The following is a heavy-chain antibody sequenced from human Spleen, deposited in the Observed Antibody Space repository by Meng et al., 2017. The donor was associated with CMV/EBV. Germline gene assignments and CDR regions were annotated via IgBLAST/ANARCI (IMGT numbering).Heavy chain of an antibody. D-gene: IGHD6-6*01. Sequence: GESLKISCAASGFTFSPYSMNWVRQAPGKGLEWVASISSSSTYIYYVDSVKGRFTISRDNAKNTLYLQMNSLRAEDTAVYYCAKDRPLGFDPWGQGTLVTVSS. J-gene: IGHJ5*02. CDR2: ISSSSTYI. CDR3: AKDRPLGFDP. V-gene: IGHV3-21*04. CDR1: GFTFSPYS.